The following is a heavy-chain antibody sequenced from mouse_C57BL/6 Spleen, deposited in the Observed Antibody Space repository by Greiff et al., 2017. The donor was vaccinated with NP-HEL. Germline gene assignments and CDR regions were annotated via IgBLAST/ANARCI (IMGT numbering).Heavy chain of an antibody. CDR1: GYSITSGYY. CDR2: ISYDGSN. Sequence: EVQLQQSGPGLVKPSQSLSLTCSVTGYSITSGYYWNWIRQFPGNKLEWMGYISYDGSNNYNPSLKNRISITRDTSKNQFFLKLNSVTTEDTATYYCARDPGGYYGAMDYWGQGTSVTVSS. J-gene: IGHJ4*01. CDR3: ARDPGGYYGAMDY. V-gene: IGHV3-6*01. D-gene: IGHD2-3*01.